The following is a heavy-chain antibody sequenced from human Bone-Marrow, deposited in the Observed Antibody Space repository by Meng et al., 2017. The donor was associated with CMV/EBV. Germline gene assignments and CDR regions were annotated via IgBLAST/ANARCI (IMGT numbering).Heavy chain of an antibody. D-gene: IGHD2-2*01. J-gene: IGHJ4*02. CDR1: GYTFTSYG. Sequence: VPMVQSGAEVKKPGASVKVSCKASGYTFTSYGISWVRQAPGQGLEWMGWISAYNGNTNYAQKLQGRVTMTTDTSTSTAYMELRSLRSDDTAVYYCARDRGPYQLLIHFDHWGQGTLVTVSS. V-gene: IGHV1-18*01. CDR2: ISAYNGNT. CDR3: ARDRGPYQLLIHFDH.